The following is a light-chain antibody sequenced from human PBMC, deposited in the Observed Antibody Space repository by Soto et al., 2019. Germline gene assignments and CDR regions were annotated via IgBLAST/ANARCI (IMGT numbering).Light chain of an antibody. Sequence: EIVLTQSPGTLSLSPGERATLSCRASQSVSSSYLAWYQQKPGQAPRLLIYGASSRATGIPDRFSGSGSGPDFTLTISRLEPEDFAVYYCQQYGSSPRTLGQGTKVDTK. CDR2: GAS. V-gene: IGKV3-20*01. CDR3: QQYGSSPRT. CDR1: QSVSSSY. J-gene: IGKJ1*01.